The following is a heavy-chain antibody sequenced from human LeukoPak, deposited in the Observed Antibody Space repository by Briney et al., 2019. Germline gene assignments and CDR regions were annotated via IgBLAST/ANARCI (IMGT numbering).Heavy chain of an antibody. Sequence: GGSLRLSCTASGFTFGDYAMSWVRQAPGKGLEWVGFIRSKAYGGTTEYAASVKGRFTISRDDSKSIAYLQVNSLKTEDTAVYYCTRGPELLYYYYYYYMDVWGKGTTVTVSS. CDR3: TRGPELLYYYYYYYMDV. V-gene: IGHV3-49*04. CDR1: GFTFGDYA. CDR2: IRSKAYGGTT. D-gene: IGHD2-2*02. J-gene: IGHJ6*03.